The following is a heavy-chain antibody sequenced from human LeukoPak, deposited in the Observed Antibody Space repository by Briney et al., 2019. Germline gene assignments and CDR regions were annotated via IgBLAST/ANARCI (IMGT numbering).Heavy chain of an antibody. V-gene: IGHV3-48*04. CDR2: ISSSSSTI. J-gene: IGHJ5*02. D-gene: IGHD1-26*01. CDR3: ASAFYSGSS. Sequence: GGSLRLSCAASGFTFSSYSMNWLRQAPGKGLEWVSYISSSSSTIYYADSVKGRFTISRDNAKNSLYLQMNSLRAEDTAVYYCASAFYSGSSWGQGTLVTVSS. CDR1: GFTFSSYS.